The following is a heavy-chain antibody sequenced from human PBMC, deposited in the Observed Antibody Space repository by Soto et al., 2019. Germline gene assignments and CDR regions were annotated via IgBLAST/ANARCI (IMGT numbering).Heavy chain of an antibody. CDR1: GYTLTELS. D-gene: IGHD3-22*01. CDR3: ATAGRETYHYDSSGYCYFHY. J-gene: IGHJ4*02. Sequence: ASVKVSCKVSGYTLTELSMHWVRQAPGKGLEWMGGFDPEDGETIYAQKFQGRVTMTEDTSTDTAYMELSSLRSEDTAVYYCATAGRETYHYDSSGYCYFHYWGPGILVTV. CDR2: FDPEDGET. V-gene: IGHV1-24*01.